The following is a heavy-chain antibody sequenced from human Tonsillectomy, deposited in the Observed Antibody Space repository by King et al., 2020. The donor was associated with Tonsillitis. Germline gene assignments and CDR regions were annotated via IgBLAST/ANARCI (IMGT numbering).Heavy chain of an antibody. Sequence: QLQESGPGLVKPSGTLSLTCAVSGGSISSGYWWSWVRQPPGKGLEWIGEVSHTGSTNYNPSLKIRVTISVDKSKNQFSLKLNSVTAADTAVYYCARNGDYAIDYWGQGTLVTVSS. V-gene: IGHV4-4*02. J-gene: IGHJ4*02. D-gene: IGHD4-17*01. CDR2: VSHTGST. CDR3: ARNGDYAIDY. CDR1: GGSISSGYW.